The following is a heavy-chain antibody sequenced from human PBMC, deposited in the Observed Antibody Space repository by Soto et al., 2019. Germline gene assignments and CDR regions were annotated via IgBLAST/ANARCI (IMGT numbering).Heavy chain of an antibody. CDR2: ISWNGGTM. J-gene: IGHJ6*02. CDR1: GFTFDDYA. D-gene: IGHD3-3*01. Sequence: GGSLRLSCAASGFTFDDYAMHWVRQAPGKGLEWVSAISWNGGTMVYADSMKGRFTISRDNAKNALYLQMNSLRPEDTALYYCAKDSGRYDFYAMDVWGQGTTVTVSS. V-gene: IGHV3-9*01. CDR3: AKDSGRYDFYAMDV.